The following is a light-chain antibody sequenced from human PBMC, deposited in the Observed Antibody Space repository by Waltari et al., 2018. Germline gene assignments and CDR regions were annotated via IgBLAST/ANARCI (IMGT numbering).Light chain of an antibody. J-gene: IGLJ2*01. Sequence: QSALTQPASVSGSPGQSITISCTGTSSDVGDYNYASWYQQPPGKAPKLLIYEVSNRPSGVSNRFSGSKSGNTASLSISGLQAEDEADYYCSSYSFNSTPVVFGGGTKVTVL. CDR2: EVS. V-gene: IGLV2-14*01. CDR3: SSYSFNSTPVV. CDR1: SSDVGDYNY.